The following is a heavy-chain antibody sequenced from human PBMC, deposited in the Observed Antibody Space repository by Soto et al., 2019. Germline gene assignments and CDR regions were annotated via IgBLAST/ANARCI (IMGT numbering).Heavy chain of an antibody. Sequence: QVQLVESGGGVVQPGGSLRLSCVASGFTFSTYSIHWVRQAPGWGLEWLTIISYDGMNKYYADSVKGRITISRDNSRNTVFLQMNSLRTEDTAVYYCARDPDTSGSYRYYFDNWGQGTLVTVSS. J-gene: IGHJ4*02. D-gene: IGHD1-26*01. CDR1: GFTFSTYS. V-gene: IGHV3-30*14. CDR3: ARDPDTSGSYRYYFDN. CDR2: ISYDGMNK.